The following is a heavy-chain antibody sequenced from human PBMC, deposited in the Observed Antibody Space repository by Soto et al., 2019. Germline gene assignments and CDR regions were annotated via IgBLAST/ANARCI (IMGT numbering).Heavy chain of an antibody. V-gene: IGHV1-2*02. D-gene: IGHD3-3*01. CDR3: ARGGGTILAPLP. Sequence: QVQLVQSGAEVKKPGASVKVSCRASGYTFTGYFMHWVRQAPGQGLEWMGWINPNSGATKYAQKFQGRVTLSRDTSIRTAYMVLSGLRSDDTAVYYCARGGGTILAPLPWGQGTLVTVSS. CDR2: INPNSGAT. CDR1: GYTFTGYF. J-gene: IGHJ5*02.